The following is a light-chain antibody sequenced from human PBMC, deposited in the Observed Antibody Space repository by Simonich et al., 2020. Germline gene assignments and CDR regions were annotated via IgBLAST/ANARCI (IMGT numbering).Light chain of an antibody. V-gene: IGLV1-47*01. CDR2: RNN. Sequence: QSVLTQPPSASGTPGQRVTISCSGSSSNIGSNYVYWYQQLPGTAPKLLIYRNNQRPSGVPDRFSGSKSGNTASLTISGLQAEDEADYYCSSYTSSSTLFGGGTKLTVL. CDR1: SSNIGSNY. J-gene: IGLJ3*02. CDR3: SSYTSSSTL.